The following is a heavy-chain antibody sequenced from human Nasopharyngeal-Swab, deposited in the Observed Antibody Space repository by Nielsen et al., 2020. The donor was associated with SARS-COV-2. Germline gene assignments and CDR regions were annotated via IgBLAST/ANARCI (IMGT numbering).Heavy chain of an antibody. CDR1: GFTFSSYA. V-gene: IGHV3-64*01. J-gene: IGHJ3*02. D-gene: IGHD3-16*01. CDR3: ARDDVGGAFDI. CDR2: ITSNGGST. Sequence: LSLTCAASGFTFSSYAMHWVRQAPGEGLEYISGITSNGGSTYSANSVKGRFTISRDNSKNTLYLQMGSLRSEDMAVYYCARDDVGGAFDIWGQGTMVTVSS.